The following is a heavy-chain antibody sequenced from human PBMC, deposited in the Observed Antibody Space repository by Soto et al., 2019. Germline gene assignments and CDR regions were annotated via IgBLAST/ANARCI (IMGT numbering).Heavy chain of an antibody. V-gene: IGHV3-74*01. J-gene: IGHJ6*02. D-gene: IGHD2-2*02. CDR1: GFIFSNYW. CDR3: ARALPSAITGGHYYSSGLDV. CDR2: LHSDGSTT. Sequence: GSLRRARAAGGFIFSNYWMHWVRQAAGKGLGWVSRLHSDGSTTSYADSVKGRFTISRDNAKNTLYLHRTRLRAEDGAGYYCARALPSAITGGHYYSSGLDVWGQGTSVTVSS.